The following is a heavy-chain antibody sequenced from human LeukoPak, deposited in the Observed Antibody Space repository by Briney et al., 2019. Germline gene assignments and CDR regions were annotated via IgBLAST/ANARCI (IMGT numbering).Heavy chain of an antibody. Sequence: ASVKVSCKASGYTFTGYYMHWVRQAPGQGLEWMGWINPNSGGTNYAQKFQGRVTMTRDMSTSAVYMELSSLRSEDTAVYYCASVYCSGGSCPFDYWGQGTLVTVSS. J-gene: IGHJ4*02. CDR2: INPNSGGT. CDR1: GYTFTGYY. D-gene: IGHD2-15*01. CDR3: ASVYCSGGSCPFDY. V-gene: IGHV1-2*02.